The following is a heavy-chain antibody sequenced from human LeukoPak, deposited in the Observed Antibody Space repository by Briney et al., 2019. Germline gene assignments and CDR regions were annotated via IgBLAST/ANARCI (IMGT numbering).Heavy chain of an antibody. D-gene: IGHD1-26*01. V-gene: IGHV1-18*01. CDR2: ISGYNGNT. J-gene: IGHJ4*02. CDR1: GYTFASYA. CDR3: AREWELLRGLDY. Sequence: ASVKVSCKASGYTFASYAITWVRQAPGQGLEWMGWISGYNGNTNYAQKFQGRVTMTTDTSTSTAYMELRSLRSDDTAVYYCAREWELLRGLDYWGQGTLVTVSS.